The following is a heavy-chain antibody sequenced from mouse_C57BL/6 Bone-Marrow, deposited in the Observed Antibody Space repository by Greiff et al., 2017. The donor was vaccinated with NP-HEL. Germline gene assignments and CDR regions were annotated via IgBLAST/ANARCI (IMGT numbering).Heavy chain of an antibody. J-gene: IGHJ2*01. CDR2: IFPGSGST. CDR3: ARLGYYAYYFDY. D-gene: IGHD1-1*01. Sequence: QVQLQQSGPELVKPGASVKISCKASGYTFTDYYINWVKQRPGQGLEWIGWIFPGSGSTYYNEKFKGKATLTVDKSSRTAYMLLSSLTSEDSAVYFCARLGYYAYYFDYGGQGTTLTVSS. CDR1: GYTFTDYY. V-gene: IGHV1-75*01.